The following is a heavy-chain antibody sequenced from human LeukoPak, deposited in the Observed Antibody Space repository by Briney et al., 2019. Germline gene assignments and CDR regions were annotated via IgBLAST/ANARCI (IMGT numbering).Heavy chain of an antibody. CDR1: GSTFTAYY. CDR2: INHNSGGT. Sequence: ASVKLSRKASGSTFTAYYIPWVRQAPGQGLEGWGGINHNSGGTNYAPKFQGRVTMTRDTSISTAYMQLSRLRSEDTAVYYCARGSILTYYYYYRDVWGKRTTVTVSS. J-gene: IGHJ6*03. D-gene: IGHD3-9*01. V-gene: IGHV1-2*02. CDR3: ARGSILTYYYYYRDV.